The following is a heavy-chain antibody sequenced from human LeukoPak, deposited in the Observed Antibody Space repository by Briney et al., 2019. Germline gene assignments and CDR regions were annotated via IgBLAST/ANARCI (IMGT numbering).Heavy chain of an antibody. V-gene: IGHV4-39*01. J-gene: IGHJ4*02. CDR3: ARRGLVVVPL. Sequence: SETFSLTCTASGASVAVSDSYWFWVRQPPGKGLEWVGSIYYGGTTHYNPSLKSRVTVSVDTSKNQFSLSLTSVTAADTAVYYCARRGLVVVPLWGQGTLVTVSS. D-gene: IGHD2-21*01. CDR2: IYYGGTT. CDR1: GASVAVSDSY.